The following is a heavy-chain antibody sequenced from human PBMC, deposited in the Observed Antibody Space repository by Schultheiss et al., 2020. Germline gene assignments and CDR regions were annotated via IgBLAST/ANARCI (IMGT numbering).Heavy chain of an antibody. D-gene: IGHD6-6*01. CDR3: ARVGAAARRKDYFDY. Sequence: SPTLSLTCSVYGGSFSGYYWSWIRQPPGKGLEWIGEINHSGSTNYNPSLKSRVTISVDTSKNQFSLKLSSVTAADTAVYYCARVGAAARRKDYFDYWGQGTLVTGSS. J-gene: IGHJ4*02. CDR2: INHSGST. CDR1: GGSFSGYY. V-gene: IGHV4-34*01.